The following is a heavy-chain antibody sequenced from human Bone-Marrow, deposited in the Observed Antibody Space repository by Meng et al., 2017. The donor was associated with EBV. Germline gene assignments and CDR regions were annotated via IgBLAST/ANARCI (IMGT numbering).Heavy chain of an antibody. CDR1: GGSISNSNW. D-gene: IGHD3-22*01. J-gene: IGHJ4*02. CDR2: IYHSGRT. Sequence: VELHESVSALAQPLGPPSLDGAVSGGSISNSNWRSCVRQPPVKGLEWIGEIYHSGRTNYNPSLKSRVTISVDKSKNQFSLKLRSVTAADTAVYYCVGAHYGDSSGYYYAYWGQGTLVTVSS. V-gene: IGHV4-4*03. CDR3: VGAHYGDSSGYYYAY.